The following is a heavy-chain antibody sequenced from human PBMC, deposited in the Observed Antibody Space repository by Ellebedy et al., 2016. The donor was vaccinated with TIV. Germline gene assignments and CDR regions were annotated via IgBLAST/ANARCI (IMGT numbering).Heavy chain of an antibody. J-gene: IGHJ4*02. Sequence: GGSLRLXXAASGFTFSSYGMHWVRQAPGKGLEWVAVISYDGSNKYYADSVKGRFTISRDNSKNTLYLQMNSLRAEDTAVYYCAKDSNSSGWYPAYWGQGTLVTVSS. V-gene: IGHV3-30*18. D-gene: IGHD6-19*01. CDR2: ISYDGSNK. CDR1: GFTFSSYG. CDR3: AKDSNSSGWYPAY.